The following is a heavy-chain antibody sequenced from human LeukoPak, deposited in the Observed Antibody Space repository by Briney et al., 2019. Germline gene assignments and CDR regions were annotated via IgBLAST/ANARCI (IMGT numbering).Heavy chain of an antibody. V-gene: IGHV1-69*13. J-gene: IGHJ4*02. D-gene: IGHD1-1*01. Sequence: SVKVSCKASGGTFSSYAISWVRQAPGQGLEWMGGIIPIFGTANYAQKSQGRVTITADESTSTAYMELSSLRSEDTAVYYCARDVNTTEYYFDYWGQGTLVTVSS. CDR2: IIPIFGTA. CDR3: ARDVNTTEYYFDY. CDR1: GGTFSSYA.